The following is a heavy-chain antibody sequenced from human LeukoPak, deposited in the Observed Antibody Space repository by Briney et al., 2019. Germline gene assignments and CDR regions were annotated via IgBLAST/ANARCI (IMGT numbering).Heavy chain of an antibody. Sequence: SETLSLTCTVSGGSISSYYWSWIRQPAGKGLEWIGRIYTSGSTNYNPSLKSRVTMSVDTSKNQFSLKLSSVTAADTAVYYCARGGYYYGSGSYYGFDYWGQGTLVTVSS. V-gene: IGHV4-4*07. J-gene: IGHJ4*02. CDR2: IYTSGST. CDR1: GGSISSYY. D-gene: IGHD3-10*01. CDR3: ARGGYYYGSGSYYGFDY.